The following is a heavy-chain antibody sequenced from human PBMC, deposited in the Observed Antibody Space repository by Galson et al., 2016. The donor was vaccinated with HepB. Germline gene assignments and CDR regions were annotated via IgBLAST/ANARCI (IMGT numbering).Heavy chain of an antibody. CDR2: ISGTDII. J-gene: IGHJ4*02. CDR3: ARTYTSGYFYEGYFDY. Sequence: LRLSCAASGFSFTDYYMSWIRQAPGKGLEWISHISGTDIISYADSVKGRFTISRDNAKNSLFLQMNSLRAEDTAVYYCARTYTSGYFYEGYFDYWGQGTLVTVSS. V-gene: IGHV3-11*01. CDR1: GFSFTDYY. D-gene: IGHD3-22*01.